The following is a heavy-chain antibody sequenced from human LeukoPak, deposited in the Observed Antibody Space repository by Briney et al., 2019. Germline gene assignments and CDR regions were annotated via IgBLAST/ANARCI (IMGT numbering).Heavy chain of an antibody. CDR1: GFTFSNFA. CDR2: ISANGGST. J-gene: IGHJ4*02. CDR3: VKVGLSGFSYGSFAS. Sequence: GGSLRLSCAASGFTFSNFAMGWVRQAPGKGLEWVSIISANGGSTYYEDSLRGRFSISRDNSKSTVFLEMSSLRADDTAVYFCVKVGLSGFSYGSFASWGQGSLVPVSS. D-gene: IGHD5-18*01. V-gene: IGHV3-23*01.